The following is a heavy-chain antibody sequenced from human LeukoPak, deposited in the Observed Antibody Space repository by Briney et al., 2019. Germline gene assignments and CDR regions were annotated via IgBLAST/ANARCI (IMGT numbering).Heavy chain of an antibody. CDR1: GGTSTYG. CDR3: ARVTGGRYCSTTSCYMRGWFDP. CDR2: IIPHFGSP. V-gene: IGHV1-69*13. J-gene: IGHJ5*02. Sequence: GASVKVSCKASGGTSTYGINWVRQAPGQGLEWMGGIIPHFGSPNQAPKFQGRVTITADESTRTAYMELSSLRSEDTAVYYCARVTGGRYCSTTSCYMRGWFDPWGQGTLVTVSS. D-gene: IGHD2-2*02.